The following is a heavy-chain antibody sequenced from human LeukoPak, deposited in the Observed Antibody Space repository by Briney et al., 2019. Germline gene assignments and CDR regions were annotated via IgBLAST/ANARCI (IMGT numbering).Heavy chain of an antibody. CDR2: IIPIFGTA. CDR1: GGTFSSYA. CDR3: ARESTVTIGFDY. D-gene: IGHD4-17*01. V-gene: IGHV1-69*05. Sequence: SVKVSCKASGGTFSSYAISWVRQAPGQGLEWMGGIIPIFGTANYAQKFQGRVTITTVESTSTAYMELSSLRSEDTAVYYCARESTVTIGFDYWGQGTLVTVSS. J-gene: IGHJ4*02.